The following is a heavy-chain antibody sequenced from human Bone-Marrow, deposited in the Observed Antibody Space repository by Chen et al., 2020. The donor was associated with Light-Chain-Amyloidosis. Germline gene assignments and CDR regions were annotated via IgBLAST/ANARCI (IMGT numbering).Heavy chain of an antibody. V-gene: IGHV5-51*01. J-gene: IGHJ4*02. CDR2: IYPDDSDA. D-gene: IGHD5-12*01. Sequence: EVQLEQSGPEVKKPGESLKISCKGSGYTFPNYWIGWVRQMPGKGLEWMGVIYPDDSDASYSPSFEGQVTISADKSNTTAYLQWRSLKASDYAMYYCARRRDGYSFDYWGQGTLVTVSS. CDR3: ARRRDGYSFDY. CDR1: GYTFPNYW.